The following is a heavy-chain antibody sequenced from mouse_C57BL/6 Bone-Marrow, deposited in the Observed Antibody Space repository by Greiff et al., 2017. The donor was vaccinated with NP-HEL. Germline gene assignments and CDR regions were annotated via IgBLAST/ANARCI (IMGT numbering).Heavy chain of an antibody. J-gene: IGHJ1*03. CDR2: ISGGGGNT. V-gene: IGHV5-9*01. CDR3: ARRGYGSSYGYWYFDV. D-gene: IGHD1-1*01. Sequence: EVKLMESGGGLVKPGGSLKLSCAASGFTFSSYTMSWVRQTPEKRLEWVATISGGGGNTYYPDNAKNTLYLQMSSLRSEDTALYYCARRGYGSSYGYWYFDVWGTGTTVTVSS. CDR1: GFTFSSYT.